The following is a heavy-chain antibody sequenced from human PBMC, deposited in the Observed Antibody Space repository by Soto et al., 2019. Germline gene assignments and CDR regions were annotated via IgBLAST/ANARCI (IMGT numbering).Heavy chain of an antibody. J-gene: IGHJ5*02. V-gene: IGHV3-48*03. CDR3: ARETGRASADL. CDR2: ISHTDRLT. Sequence: EVQLAESGGDLVQPGGSLRLSCVGSGFTFSYYEMNWVRQAPGKGLERVAFISHTDRLTHYPDSVKGRFTISRDNAKNTLDLHMTSLRVEDTAVYYWARETGRASADLWGQGTLVTVSS. D-gene: IGHD1-26*01. CDR1: GFTFSYYE.